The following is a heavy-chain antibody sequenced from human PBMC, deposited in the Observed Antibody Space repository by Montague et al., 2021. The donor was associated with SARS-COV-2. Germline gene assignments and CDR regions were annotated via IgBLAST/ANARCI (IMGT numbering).Heavy chain of an antibody. CDR2: IFHSGIT. CDR1: GGSISSYY. CDR3: ARTEYNWNDWFDP. Sequence: SETLSLTCSVSGGSISSYYWSWIRQSPGKGLEWIGYIFHSGITGYNPSLKSRVTISVDMSKNQFSLQLNSVTAADSAVYYCARTEYNWNDWFDPWGQGTLVTVS. J-gene: IGHJ5*02. D-gene: IGHD1-20*01. V-gene: IGHV4-59*13.